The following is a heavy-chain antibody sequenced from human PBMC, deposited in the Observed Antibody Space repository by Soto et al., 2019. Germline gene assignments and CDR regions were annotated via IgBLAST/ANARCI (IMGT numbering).Heavy chain of an antibody. V-gene: IGHV4-34*01. Sequence: PXETLSLTCAFYVVSFSGYYWTCIRHPPGKWLEWIGEINHSGTINFNPSLKSRLTISLDKSKKHFSLKLSSVTDADTAAYYCARADRTMVTYYSLDVWGQGTTVTVSS. CDR2: INHSGTI. D-gene: IGHD4-17*01. J-gene: IGHJ6*02. CDR3: ARADRTMVTYYSLDV. CDR1: VVSFSGYY.